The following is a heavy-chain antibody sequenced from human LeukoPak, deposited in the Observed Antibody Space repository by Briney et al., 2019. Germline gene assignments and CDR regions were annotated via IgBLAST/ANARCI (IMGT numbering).Heavy chain of an antibody. J-gene: IGHJ6*02. D-gene: IGHD3-3*01. V-gene: IGHV1-8*01. CDR2: MNPNSGNT. Sequence: ASVKVSCKASGYTFTSYDINWVRQATGQGLEWMRWMNPNSGNTGYAQKFQGRVTMTRNTSISTAYMELSSLRSEDTAVYYCARTPLRFLEWTRTYGMDVWGQGTTVTVSS. CDR3: ARTPLRFLEWTRTYGMDV. CDR1: GYTFTSYD.